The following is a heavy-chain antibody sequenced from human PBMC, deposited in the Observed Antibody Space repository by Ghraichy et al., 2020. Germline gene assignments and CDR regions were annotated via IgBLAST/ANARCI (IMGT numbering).Heavy chain of an antibody. V-gene: IGHV4-61*01. CDR1: GGSVSSGSYF. Sequence: SETLSLTCTVSGGSVSSGSYFWSWIRQPPGKGLEWIGYIYSTGSTNYNPSLKSRVIISIDTSKNQFSLKLSPVTAADTAVYYCARRKEGVPINWFDPWGQGTLVIVSS. D-gene: IGHD3-10*01. J-gene: IGHJ5*02. CDR2: IYSTGST. CDR3: ARRKEGVPINWFDP.